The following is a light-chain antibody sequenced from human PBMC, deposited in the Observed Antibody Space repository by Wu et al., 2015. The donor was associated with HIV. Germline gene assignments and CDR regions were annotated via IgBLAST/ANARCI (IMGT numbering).Light chain of an antibody. CDR2: DAS. Sequence: TLSCRASQTVHSNYLAWYQQKPGQAPRLLMYDASSRATGIPDRFGGSGSGTDFTLTINRLEPVDSAVYYCQQYGSSPLTFGGGTKVEIK. V-gene: IGKV3-20*01. J-gene: IGKJ4*01. CDR3: QQYGSSPLT. CDR1: QTVHSNY.